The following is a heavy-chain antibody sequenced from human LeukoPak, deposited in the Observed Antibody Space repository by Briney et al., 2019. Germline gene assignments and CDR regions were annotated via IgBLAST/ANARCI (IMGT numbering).Heavy chain of an antibody. J-gene: IGHJ4*02. CDR2: IYYSGST. Sequence: SETLSLTCTVSGGSISSYYWSWIRQPPGKGLEWIGYIYYSGSTNYNPSLKSRVTISVDTSKNQFSLKLSSVTAADTAVYYCARQISGSYLDYFDYWGQGTLVTVSS. V-gene: IGHV4-59*08. D-gene: IGHD1-26*01. CDR3: ARQISGSYLDYFDY. CDR1: GGSISSYY.